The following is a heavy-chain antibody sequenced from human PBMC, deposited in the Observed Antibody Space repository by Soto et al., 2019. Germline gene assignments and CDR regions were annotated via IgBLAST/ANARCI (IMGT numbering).Heavy chain of an antibody. Sequence: TLSLTCTVSGGSISSGGYYWSWIRQHPGKGLEWIGYIYYSGSTYYNPSLKSRVTISVDTSKNQFSLKLSSVTAADTAVYYCAREGYYDFWSGYTGIDYWGQGTLVTVSS. CDR1: GGSISSGGYY. CDR3: AREGYYDFWSGYTGIDY. D-gene: IGHD3-3*01. CDR2: IYYSGST. V-gene: IGHV4-31*03. J-gene: IGHJ4*02.